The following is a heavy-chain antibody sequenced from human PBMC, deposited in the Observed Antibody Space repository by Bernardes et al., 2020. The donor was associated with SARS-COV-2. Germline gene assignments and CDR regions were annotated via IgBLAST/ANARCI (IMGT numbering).Heavy chain of an antibody. D-gene: IGHD1-26*01. V-gene: IGHV3-30-3*01. CDR1: GFTFSSYA. J-gene: IGHJ6*02. CDR2: ISYDGSNK. Sequence: GSLRLSCAASGFTFSSYAMHWVRQAPGKGLEWVAVISYDGSNKYYADSVKGRFTISRDNSKNTLYLQMNSLRAEDTAVYYCARSSSGSYLYGMDVWGQGTTVTVSS. CDR3: ARSSSGSYLYGMDV.